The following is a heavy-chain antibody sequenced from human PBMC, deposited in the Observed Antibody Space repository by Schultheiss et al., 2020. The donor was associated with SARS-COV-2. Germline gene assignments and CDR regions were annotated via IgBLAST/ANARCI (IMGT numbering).Heavy chain of an antibody. J-gene: IGHJ5*02. CDR2: IYYSGST. Sequence: SETLSLTCAVYGGSFSGYYWSWIRQTPGKGLEWIGYIYYSGSTNYNPSLKSRVTISVDTSKNQFSLKLSSVTAADTAVYYCARGRDIVVVPAAPAPPWFDPWGQGTLVTVSS. D-gene: IGHD2-2*01. CDR3: ARGRDIVVVPAAPAPPWFDP. V-gene: IGHV4-59*12. CDR1: GGSFSGYY.